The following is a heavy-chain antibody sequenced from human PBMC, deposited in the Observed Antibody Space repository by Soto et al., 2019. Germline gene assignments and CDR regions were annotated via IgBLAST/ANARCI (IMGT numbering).Heavy chain of an antibody. D-gene: IGHD3-22*01. V-gene: IGHV3-7*01. CDR2: INQDGSEK. CDR3: AKINYYDSSGYPQRDAFDI. Sequence: QPGGSLRLSCAASGFIFRSYWMSWVRQAPGKGLEWVANINQDGSEKYYVDSVRGRFIISRDNSKNTLYLQMNSLRAEDTAVYYCAKINYYDSSGYPQRDAFDIWGQGTMVTVSS. CDR1: GFIFRSYW. J-gene: IGHJ3*02.